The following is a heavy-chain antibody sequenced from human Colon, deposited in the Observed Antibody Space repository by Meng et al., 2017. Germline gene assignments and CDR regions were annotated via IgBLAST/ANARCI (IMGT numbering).Heavy chain of an antibody. J-gene: IGHJ5*02. D-gene: IGHD5-12*01. CDR3: ARDSSGYDFRP. CDR1: GFTFSSYS. Sequence: GGSLRLSCAASGFTFSSYSMIWVRQAPGKGLEWVSYITTRSAYIYYADSVKGRFTISRDNANNSLYLQMNSLRAEDTAVYYCARDSSGYDFRPWGQGTLVTVSP. CDR2: ITTRSAYI. V-gene: IGHV3-21*01.